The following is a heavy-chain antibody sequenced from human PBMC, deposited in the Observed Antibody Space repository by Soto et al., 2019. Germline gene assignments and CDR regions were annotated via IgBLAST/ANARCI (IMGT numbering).Heavy chain of an antibody. V-gene: IGHV4-4*07. CDR1: GASISGFY. CDR3: VRDGTKTLRDWFDP. CDR2: IYATGTT. D-gene: IGHD1-1*01. J-gene: IGHJ5*02. Sequence: SETLSLTCTVSGASISGFYWSWIRKSAGKGLEWIGRIYATGTTDYNPSLKSRVMISVDTSKKQFSLKLRSVTAADTAVYYCVRDGTKTLRDWFDPWGQGISVTVSS.